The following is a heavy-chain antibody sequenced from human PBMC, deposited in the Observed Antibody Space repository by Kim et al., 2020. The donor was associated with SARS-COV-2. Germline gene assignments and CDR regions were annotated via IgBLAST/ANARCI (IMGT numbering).Heavy chain of an antibody. CDR2: IRSKAYGGTT. CDR3: TRAFGVVVVAGGY. D-gene: IGHD2-15*01. CDR1: GFTFGDYA. J-gene: IGHJ4*02. Sequence: GGSLRLSCTASGFTFGDYAMSWFRQAPGKGLEWVGFIRSKAYGGTTEYAASVKGRFTISRDDSKSIAYLQMNSLKTEDTAVYYCTRAFGVVVVAGGYWGQGTLVTVSS. V-gene: IGHV3-49*03.